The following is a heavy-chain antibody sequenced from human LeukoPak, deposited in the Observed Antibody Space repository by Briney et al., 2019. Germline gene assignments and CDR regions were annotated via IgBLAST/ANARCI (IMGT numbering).Heavy chain of an antibody. CDR1: EVSDTGNY. Sequence: PGGSMSLSCAPSEVSDTGNYMSWVRQAPGQGLEWVSLIYDSGTTHYADSVKGRFTISRDSSKNTLYLQMNSLRAEDTAVYYCAKASSQLLYNWFDPWGQGTLVTVSS. CDR3: AKASSQLLYNWFDP. D-gene: IGHD2-2*01. J-gene: IGHJ5*02. V-gene: IGHV3-66*03. CDR2: IYDSGTT.